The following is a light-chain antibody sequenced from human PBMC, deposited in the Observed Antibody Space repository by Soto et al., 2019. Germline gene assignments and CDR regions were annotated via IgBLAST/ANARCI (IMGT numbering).Light chain of an antibody. CDR1: QSINNW. V-gene: IGKV1-5*01. CDR3: QQYNSYSWT. CDR2: GAS. Sequence: DIQMTQPPSTLSASVGDRVTITCRASQSINNWLAWYQQKPGKAPKFLIYGASSLESGVPSRFSGSGSGTEFTLTISSLQPDDFATYYCQQYNSYSWTFGQGTKVEIK. J-gene: IGKJ1*01.